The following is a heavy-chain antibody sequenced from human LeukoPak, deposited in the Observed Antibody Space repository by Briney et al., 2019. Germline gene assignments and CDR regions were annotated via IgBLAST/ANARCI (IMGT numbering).Heavy chain of an antibody. Sequence: SETLSLTCTVSGGSISSYYWNWIRQPPGKGLEWIGYIYYSGSADYNPSLKSRVSMSVDTSKNQFSLKLSSVTATDTAVYYCARQRLLWFGESNSGFDYWGQGTLVTASS. V-gene: IGHV4-59*08. J-gene: IGHJ4*02. CDR2: IYYSGSA. CDR3: ARQRLLWFGESNSGFDY. D-gene: IGHD3-10*01. CDR1: GGSISSYY.